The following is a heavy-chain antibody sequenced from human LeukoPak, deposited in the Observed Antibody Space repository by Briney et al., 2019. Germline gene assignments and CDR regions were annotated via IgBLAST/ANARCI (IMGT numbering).Heavy chain of an antibody. CDR3: AARTVTTSIDTFDY. J-gene: IGHJ4*02. D-gene: IGHD4-17*01. CDR2: IYYSGST. Sequence: SETLSLTCTVSGGSISSYYWSWIRQPPGKGLEWVGYIYYSGSTNYNPSLKSRVTISVDTSKKQFSLRLSSVTAADTAVYYCAARTVTTSIDTFDYWGQGTLVTVSS. CDR1: GGSISSYY. V-gene: IGHV4-59*01.